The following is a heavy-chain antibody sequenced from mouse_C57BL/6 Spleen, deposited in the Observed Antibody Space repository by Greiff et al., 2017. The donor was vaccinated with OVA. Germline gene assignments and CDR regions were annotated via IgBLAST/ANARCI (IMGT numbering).Heavy chain of an antibody. J-gene: IGHJ4*01. CDR3: AREEHYYGSGDYYAMDY. V-gene: IGHV1-55*01. CDR1: GYTFTSYW. CDR2: IYPGSGST. D-gene: IGHD1-1*01. Sequence: QVQLQQPGAELVKPGASVKMSCKASGYTFTSYWITWVKQRPGQGLEWIGDIYPGSGSTNYNEKFKSKATLTVDTSSSTAYMQLSSLTSEDSAVYYCAREEHYYGSGDYYAMDYWGQGTSVTVSS.